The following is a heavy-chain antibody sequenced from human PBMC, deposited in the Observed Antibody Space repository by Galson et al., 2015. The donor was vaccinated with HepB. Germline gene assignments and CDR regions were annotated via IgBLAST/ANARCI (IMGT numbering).Heavy chain of an antibody. J-gene: IGHJ4*02. D-gene: IGHD3-16*01. CDR1: GYRFSNYW. Sequence: QSGAEVKKPGESLKISCKASGYRFSNYWIGWVRQMPGKGLEWIGIIYPSDYDLRYSPSLQGQVTISVDKSVNTTYLQWDSLKASDSAMYYCASRSFSYVDYWGQGTLVTVSS. CDR2: IYPSDYDL. CDR3: ASRSFSYVDY. V-gene: IGHV5-51*01.